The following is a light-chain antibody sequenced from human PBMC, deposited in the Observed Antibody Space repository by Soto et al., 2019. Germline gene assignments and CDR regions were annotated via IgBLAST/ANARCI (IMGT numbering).Light chain of an antibody. Sequence: EIVLTQSPCTLSLSPGERATLSCRASQSVSSSYFAWYQHKPGQAPRLLIYGASSRATGIPDRFSGSGSGTDFTLTISRLEPEDFAVYYCQQYGSSLLTFGGGTKVEIK. V-gene: IGKV3-20*01. J-gene: IGKJ4*01. CDR2: GAS. CDR3: QQYGSSLLT. CDR1: QSVSSSY.